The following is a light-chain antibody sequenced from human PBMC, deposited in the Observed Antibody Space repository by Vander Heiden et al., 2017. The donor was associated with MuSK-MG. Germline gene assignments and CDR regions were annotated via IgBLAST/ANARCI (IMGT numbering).Light chain of an antibody. Sequence: DIQMTQSPSSLSASVGDRVTITCQASQDIRNYLNWYQQKPGKAPKLLIFDASNLETGVPSRFSGRGYGTDFTFTISSRQPEDFAPYYCQQDYYVQTSTFGQGTKLEMK. V-gene: IGKV1-33*01. CDR2: DAS. CDR3: QQDYYVQTST. J-gene: IGKJ2*01. CDR1: QDIRNY.